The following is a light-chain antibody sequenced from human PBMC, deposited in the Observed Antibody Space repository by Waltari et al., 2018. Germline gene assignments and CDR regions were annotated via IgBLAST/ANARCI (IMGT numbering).Light chain of an antibody. CDR2: DVT. V-gene: IGLV2-14*01. Sequence: QSALTQPASVSGSLGQSITISCTGSSSDIGRSNYVSWYQQFPDRAPKLIIYDVTNRPSGVSNRFSGSKSANTASLTISGLQPEDAANYYCASYNPGSTVVFGGGTELTVL. CDR3: ASYNPGSTVV. J-gene: IGLJ3*02. CDR1: SSDIGRSNY.